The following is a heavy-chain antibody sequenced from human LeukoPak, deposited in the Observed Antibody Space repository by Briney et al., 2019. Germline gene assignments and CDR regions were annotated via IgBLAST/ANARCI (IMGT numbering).Heavy chain of an antibody. CDR2: IIPNLGTT. CDR1: GGTSNSHA. V-gene: IGHV1-69*04. Sequence: SVKVSFKASGGTSNSHAISWVRQAPGQGLEWMGRIIPNLGTTNRAQNFQDRVTLTADKSTNTAYMELTSLTSDDTAVYYCATTNDGGGYQWGDFFDFWGQGTLVTVSS. CDR3: ATTNDGGGYQWGDFFDF. J-gene: IGHJ4*02. D-gene: IGHD3-22*01.